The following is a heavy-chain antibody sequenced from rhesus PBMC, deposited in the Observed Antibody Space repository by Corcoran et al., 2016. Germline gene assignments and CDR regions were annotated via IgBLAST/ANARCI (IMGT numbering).Heavy chain of an antibody. CDR1: GSSLSSNY. J-gene: IGHJ4*01. Sequence: QVQLQESGPGLVKHSETLPLPCAVSGSSLSSNYWSWIRQAPGKGLEWIGRIYGSGGSTDYNPSLKSRVTISIDTSKNQFSLKLSSVTAADTAMYYCAREGGYWGQGVLVTVSS. CDR3: AREGGY. V-gene: IGHV4S2*01. CDR2: IYGSGGST. D-gene: IGHD3-34*01.